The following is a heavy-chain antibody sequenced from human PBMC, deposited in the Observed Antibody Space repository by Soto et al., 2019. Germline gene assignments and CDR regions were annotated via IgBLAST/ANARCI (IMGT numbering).Heavy chain of an antibody. CDR3: ASPSHRRDDAFDI. J-gene: IGHJ3*02. V-gene: IGHV5-51*01. Sequence: GESLKISCKGSGYSFTTNWIAWVRQMPGKGLEWMGIIYPADPDTRYSPSFQGQVTILADKSISTAYLQWSSLKASDTAMYYCASPSHRRDDAFDIWGQGTMVTVSS. CDR2: IYPADPDT. CDR1: GYSFTTNW.